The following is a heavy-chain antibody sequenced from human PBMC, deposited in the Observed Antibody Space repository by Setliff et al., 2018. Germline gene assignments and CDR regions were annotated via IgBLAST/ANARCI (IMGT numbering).Heavy chain of an antibody. CDR1: GYTFTSYG. J-gene: IGHJ6*03. D-gene: IGHD1-26*01. Sequence: AAVKVSCKASGYTFTSYGISWVRQAPGQGLEWMGWISAYNGNTNYAQKLQGRVTMTTDTSTSTAYMELRSLRSDDTAVYYCARLPLPAAWELLDIRYYYYYMDVWG. V-gene: IGHV1-18*01. CDR2: ISAYNGNT. CDR3: ARLPLPAAWELLDIRYYYYYMDV.